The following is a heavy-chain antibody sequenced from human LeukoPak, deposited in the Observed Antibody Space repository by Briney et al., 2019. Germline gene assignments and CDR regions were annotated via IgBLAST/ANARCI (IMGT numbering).Heavy chain of an antibody. CDR2: IIPILGIA. J-gene: IGHJ4*02. Sequence: SVKVSRKASGGTFSSYAISWVRQAPGQGLEWMGRIIPILGIANYAQKFQGRVTMTRDTSTSTVYMELSSLRSEDTAVYYCARVRIQLWLHNDYWGQGTLVTVSS. CDR3: ARVRIQLWLHNDY. CDR1: GGTFSSYA. D-gene: IGHD5-18*01. V-gene: IGHV1-69*04.